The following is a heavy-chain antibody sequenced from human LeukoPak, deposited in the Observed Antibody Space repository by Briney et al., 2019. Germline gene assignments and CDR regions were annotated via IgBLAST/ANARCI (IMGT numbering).Heavy chain of an antibody. J-gene: IGHJ4*02. CDR1: GFTVSSNY. Sequence: GGSLRLSCAASGFTVSSNYMSWVRQAPGKGLEWVSVIYSGGSTYYADSVKGRFTISRDNSKSTLYLQMNSLRAEDTAVYYCARGAPGYSSGWYPDYWGQGTLVTVSS. CDR2: IYSGGST. V-gene: IGHV3-53*01. CDR3: ARGAPGYSSGWYPDY. D-gene: IGHD6-19*01.